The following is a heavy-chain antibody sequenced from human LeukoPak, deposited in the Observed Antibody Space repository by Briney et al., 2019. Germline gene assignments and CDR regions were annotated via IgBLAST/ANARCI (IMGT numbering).Heavy chain of an antibody. D-gene: IGHD3-22*01. Sequence: GGSLRLSCAASGFTFDDHGMSWARQAPGKGLEWVSDINWNDGRTRHADSVKGRFTISRDNAKNSLYLQMNSLRAEDTALYHCARGSSDSSGYYLDYWGQGTLVTVSS. V-gene: IGHV3-20*01. CDR1: GFTFDDHG. J-gene: IGHJ4*02. CDR2: INWNDGRT. CDR3: ARGSSDSSGYYLDY.